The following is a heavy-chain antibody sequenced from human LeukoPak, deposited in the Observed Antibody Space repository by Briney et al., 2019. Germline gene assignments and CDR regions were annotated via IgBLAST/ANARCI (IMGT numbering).Heavy chain of an antibody. CDR1: GFTISSHA. D-gene: IGHD3/OR15-3a*01. Sequence: GGSLRLSYAASGFTISSHAMGSVRQAPGKGLEWVSAISGSGGSTYYADSVKGRSTISRGNSKNTLYLQMNSLRAEDTAVYYCARGRYFGTDNGSDYWGQGSLVNVSS. V-gene: IGHV3-23*01. CDR2: ISGSGGST. J-gene: IGHJ4*02. CDR3: ARGRYFGTDNGSDY.